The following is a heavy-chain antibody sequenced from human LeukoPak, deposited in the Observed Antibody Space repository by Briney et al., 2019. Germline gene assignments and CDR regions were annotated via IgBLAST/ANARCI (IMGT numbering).Heavy chain of an antibody. Sequence: GGSLRLSCAASGFTFSNAWMSWVRQAPGKGLEWVGRIKSKTDGGTTDYAAPVKGRFTISRDDSKNTLYLQMNSLKTEDTAVYYCTTVPPYCTNGVCSEGDYWGQGTLVTVSS. CDR1: GFTFSNAW. D-gene: IGHD2-8*01. CDR3: TTVPPYCTNGVCSEGDY. J-gene: IGHJ4*02. V-gene: IGHV3-15*01. CDR2: IKSKTDGGTT.